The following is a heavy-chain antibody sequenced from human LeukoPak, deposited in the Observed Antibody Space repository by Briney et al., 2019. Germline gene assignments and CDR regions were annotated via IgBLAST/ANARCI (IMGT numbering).Heavy chain of an antibody. CDR1: GFTFSSYA. CDR3: ARAYGGYAPRPCDY. J-gene: IGHJ4*02. Sequence: GWSLRLSCAASGFTFSSYAMQWVRQAPGKGLEGVAVISYDGSNKYYADSVKGRFTISRDNSKNTLYLQMNSLRAEDTAVYYCARAYGGYAPRPCDYWGQGTLVTVSS. V-gene: IGHV3-30*04. CDR2: ISYDGSNK. D-gene: IGHD5-12*01.